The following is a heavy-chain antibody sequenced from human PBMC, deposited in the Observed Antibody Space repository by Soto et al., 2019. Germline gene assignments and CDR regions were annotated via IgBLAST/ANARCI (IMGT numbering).Heavy chain of an antibody. Sequence: GESQKISCSGSGYSFTPYCISGGRQMPGKGLEWMGRIDPSDSYTNYSPSFQGHVTISADKSISTAYLQWSSLKASDTAMYYCARPTFGGGDCPFDPWAQRTLVTV. CDR1: GYSFTPYC. CDR3: ARPTFGGGDCPFDP. D-gene: IGHD2-21*02. CDR2: IDPSDSYT. V-gene: IGHV5-10-1*01. J-gene: IGHJ5*02.